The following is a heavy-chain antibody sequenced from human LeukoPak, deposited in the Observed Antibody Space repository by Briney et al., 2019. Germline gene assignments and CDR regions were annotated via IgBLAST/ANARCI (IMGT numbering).Heavy chain of an antibody. D-gene: IGHD3-3*01. V-gene: IGHV3-7*01. Sequence: GGSLRLSCAASGFTFSSYWMSWVRQAPGKGLEWVANIKQDGSEKYYVDSVKGRFTISRDNAKNPLYLQMNSLRAEDTAVYYCARGRYYDFWSGYFYYYYYGMDVWGQGTTVTVSS. CDR1: GFTFSSYW. CDR3: ARGRYYDFWSGYFYYYYYGMDV. J-gene: IGHJ6*02. CDR2: IKQDGSEK.